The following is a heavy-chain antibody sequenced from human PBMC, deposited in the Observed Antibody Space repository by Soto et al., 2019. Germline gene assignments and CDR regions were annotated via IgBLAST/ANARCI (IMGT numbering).Heavy chain of an antibody. CDR3: ARGRCAIGGSCYRETNWFDP. Sequence: ASVKVSCKASGYTFTGYYMHWVRQAPGQGLEWMGWINPNSGGTNYAQKFQGWVTMTRDTSISTAYMELSRLRSDDTAVYYCARGRCAIGGSCYRETNWFDPWGQGTLVTVSS. D-gene: IGHD2-15*01. J-gene: IGHJ5*02. CDR1: GYTFTGYY. CDR2: INPNSGGT. V-gene: IGHV1-2*04.